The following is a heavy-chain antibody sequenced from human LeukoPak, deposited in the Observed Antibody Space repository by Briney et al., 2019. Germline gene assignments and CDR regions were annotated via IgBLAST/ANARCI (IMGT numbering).Heavy chain of an antibody. CDR3: ARGASPWYCYL. Sequence: GGSLRLSCAVSGFTFSSYLMNWVRQAPGKGLEWVSSISSRSSYTYDADSVKGRFTISRDNAKNSLYLQMNSLRAEDTAVYYCARGASPWYCYLWGRGTLVTVSS. CDR1: GFTFSSYL. CDR2: ISSRSSYT. V-gene: IGHV3-21*01. J-gene: IGHJ2*01.